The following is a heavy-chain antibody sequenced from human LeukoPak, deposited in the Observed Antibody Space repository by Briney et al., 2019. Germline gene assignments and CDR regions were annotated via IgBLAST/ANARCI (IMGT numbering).Heavy chain of an antibody. CDR1: GFTFSSYA. V-gene: IGHV3-23*01. Sequence: GGSLRLSCAASGFTFSSYAMSWVRQAPGKGLEWVSAISGSGGSTYYADSVKGRFTISRDNSKNTLYLQMNSLRAEDTAVYYCANDGAYDSSGYFMSFNYWGQGTLVTVSS. CDR3: ANDGAYDSSGYFMSFNY. J-gene: IGHJ4*02. D-gene: IGHD3-22*01. CDR2: ISGSGGST.